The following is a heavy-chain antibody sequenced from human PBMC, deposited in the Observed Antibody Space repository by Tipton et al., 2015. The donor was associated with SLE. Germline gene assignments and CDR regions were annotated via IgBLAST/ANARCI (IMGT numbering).Heavy chain of an antibody. CDR1: GFTFSSYG. J-gene: IGHJ3*02. CDR3: AKGTRTSSPDAFDI. CDR2: IWYDGSNK. V-gene: IGHV3-33*06. D-gene: IGHD2-15*01. Sequence: SLRLSCAASGFTFSSYGMHWVRQAPGKGLEWVAVIWYDGSNKYYADSVEGRFTISRDNSKNTLYLQMNSLRAEDTAVYYCAKGTRTSSPDAFDIWGQGTMVTVSS.